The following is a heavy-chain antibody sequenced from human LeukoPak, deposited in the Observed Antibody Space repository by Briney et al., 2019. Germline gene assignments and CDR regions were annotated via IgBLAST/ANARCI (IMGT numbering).Heavy chain of an antibody. CDR2: ISWDGGST. Sequence: GGSLGSSGAAPGFTLNDMAWHGVGKARGKGLEGVSFISWDGGSTYYADSVKGRFTISRDNSKNSLYLQMNSLRAEDTALYYCAKDIGYSSSWYGMDVWGKGTTVTVSS. J-gene: IGHJ6*04. V-gene: IGHV3-43D*04. CDR3: AKDIGYSSSWYGMDV. CDR1: GFTLNDMA. D-gene: IGHD6-13*01.